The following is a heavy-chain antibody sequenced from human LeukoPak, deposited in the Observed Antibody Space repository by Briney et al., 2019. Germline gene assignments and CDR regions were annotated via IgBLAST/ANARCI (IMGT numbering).Heavy chain of an antibody. CDR3: ARGIGVSDYYGSGSYWRGVDY. Sequence: GGSLRLSCAASGFTFSSYSMNWVRQAPGKGLEWISYVTYNGATIYYADSVKGRFTISRDNAKNSLYLQMNSLRAEDTAVYYCARGIGVSDYYGSGSYWRGVDYWGQGTLVTVSS. CDR1: GFTFSSYS. J-gene: IGHJ4*02. CDR2: VTYNGATI. V-gene: IGHV3-48*04. D-gene: IGHD3-10*01.